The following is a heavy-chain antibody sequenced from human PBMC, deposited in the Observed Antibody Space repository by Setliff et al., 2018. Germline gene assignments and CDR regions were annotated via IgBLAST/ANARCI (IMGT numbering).Heavy chain of an antibody. D-gene: IGHD3-3*01. V-gene: IGHV1-69*13. Sequence: ASVKVSCKASGGTFSSYAISWVRQALGQGLEWMGGIIPIFGTANYAQKFQGRGTITADESTSTAYMELSSLRSEDTAVYYCARGYRGYYNFWSGAQGANWFDPWGQGTLVTVSS. CDR2: IIPIFGTA. CDR1: GGTFSSYA. J-gene: IGHJ5*02. CDR3: ARGYRGYYNFWSGAQGANWFDP.